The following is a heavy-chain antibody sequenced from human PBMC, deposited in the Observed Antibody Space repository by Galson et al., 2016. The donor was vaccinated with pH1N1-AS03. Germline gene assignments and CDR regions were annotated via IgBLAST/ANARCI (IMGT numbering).Heavy chain of an antibody. J-gene: IGHJ4*02. Sequence: SLRLSCAASGFTFSSYSMNWVRQAPGQGLQWVSSISTSSTYMYYADAVQGRFTISRDDARNSLYLQMNSLRAEDTAVYYCARDIGLVALYSWGQGSLVTASS. V-gene: IGHV3-21*01. CDR3: ARDIGLVALYS. CDR2: ISTSSTYM. D-gene: IGHD5-12*01. CDR1: GFTFSSYS.